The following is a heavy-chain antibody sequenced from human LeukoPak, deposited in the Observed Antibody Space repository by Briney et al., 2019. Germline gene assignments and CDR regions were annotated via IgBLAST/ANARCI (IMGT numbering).Heavy chain of an antibody. CDR2: IYYSGST. J-gene: IGHJ4*02. CDR1: GGSFSGYY. Sequence: SETLSLTCAVYGGSFSGYYWSWIRQPPGKGLEWIGYIYYSGSTNFNPSLKSRVTISVDTSKNQFSLKLSSVTAADTAVYYCAREFGNCSGGSCYSYDYWGQGTLVTVSS. V-gene: IGHV4-59*01. D-gene: IGHD2-15*01. CDR3: AREFGNCSGGSCYSYDY.